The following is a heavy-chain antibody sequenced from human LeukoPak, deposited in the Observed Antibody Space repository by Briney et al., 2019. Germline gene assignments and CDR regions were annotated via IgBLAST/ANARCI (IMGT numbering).Heavy chain of an antibody. CDR3: ATYDIAAAGREGPDDAFDI. Sequence: GRSLRLSCAASGFTLSYHGMHWVRQAPGKGMEWVAVISYDGSNKIYADSVKGRFTISRDNSKNTLYLQMNSLRAEDTAVYYCATYDIAAAGREGPDDAFDIWGQGTMVTVSS. D-gene: IGHD6-13*01. J-gene: IGHJ3*02. CDR1: GFTLSYHG. V-gene: IGHV3-30*03. CDR2: ISYDGSNK.